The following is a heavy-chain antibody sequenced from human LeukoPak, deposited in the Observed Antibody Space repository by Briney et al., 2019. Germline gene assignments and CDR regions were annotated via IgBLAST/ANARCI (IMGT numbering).Heavy chain of an antibody. CDR3: ARELLPRGGYFDY. V-gene: IGHV3-48*04. J-gene: IGHJ4*02. CDR2: ISSSGSTI. Sequence: GGSLRLSCAASGFTFSSYGMSWIRQAPGKGLEWVSYISSSGSTIYYADSVKGRFTISRDNAKKSLYLQMNSLRAEDTAVYYCARELLPRGGYFDYWGQGTLVTVSS. D-gene: IGHD1-26*01. CDR1: GFTFSSYG.